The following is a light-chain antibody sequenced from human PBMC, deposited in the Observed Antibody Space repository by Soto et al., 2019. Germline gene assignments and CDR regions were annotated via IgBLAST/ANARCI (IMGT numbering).Light chain of an antibody. J-gene: IGKJ1*01. V-gene: IGKV1-5*03. CDR3: QQYNRYSPWA. CDR1: QSISTW. Sequence: QITQSPSTLSASVGDRVTITCRASQSISTWLAWYQQKPGKAPKLLIYKASSLESGVPSRFSGSGSGTEFTLTISSLQPDDFATYYCQQYNRYSPWAFGQGTKVDIK. CDR2: KAS.